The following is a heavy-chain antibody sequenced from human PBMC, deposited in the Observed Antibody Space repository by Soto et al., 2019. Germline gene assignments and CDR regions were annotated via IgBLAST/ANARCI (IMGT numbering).Heavy chain of an antibody. CDR3: ATSKGGGSNGPATY. Sequence: EVQLVESGGALVQPGGSLRLSCAASGFTFSNYWMHWVRQAPGKGLVWISRMNSDGSNTVYADAVKGRFTISRDNAKNALYLQMNRLGVEDAAVYYCATSKGGGSNGPATYWGQGTLVTVSS. D-gene: IGHD1-26*01. V-gene: IGHV3-74*01. CDR2: MNSDGSNT. J-gene: IGHJ4*02. CDR1: GFTFSNYW.